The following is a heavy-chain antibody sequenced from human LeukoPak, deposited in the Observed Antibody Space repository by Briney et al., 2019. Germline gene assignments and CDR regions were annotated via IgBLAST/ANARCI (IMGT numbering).Heavy chain of an antibody. CDR3: ARHVHGSLVVAAMEDY. D-gene: IGHD2-15*01. J-gene: IGHJ4*02. CDR2: IYYTGST. Sequence: SETLSVTCTGSSGSIKFSSYYWSWVRQPPGKGLEWIGSIYYTGSTYYNSSLKSRVTISVDTSKNQFSLKLSSVTAADTAVYYCARHVHGSLVVAAMEDYWGQGTLVTVSS. CDR1: SGSIKFSSYY. V-gene: IGHV4-39*01.